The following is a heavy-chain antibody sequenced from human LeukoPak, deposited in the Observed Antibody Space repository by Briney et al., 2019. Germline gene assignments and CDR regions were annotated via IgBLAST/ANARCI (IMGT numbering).Heavy chain of an antibody. V-gene: IGHV3-7*01. J-gene: IGHJ3*02. CDR2: IKQDGSEK. D-gene: IGHD3-10*01. Sequence: GGSLRLSCAASGFTFSSYEMNWVRQAPGKGLEWVANIKQDGSEKYYVDSVKGLFTISRDNAKNSLYLQMNSLRAEDTAVYYCARGPMVRGVIEAFDIWGQGTMVTVSS. CDR1: GFTFSSYE. CDR3: ARGPMVRGVIEAFDI.